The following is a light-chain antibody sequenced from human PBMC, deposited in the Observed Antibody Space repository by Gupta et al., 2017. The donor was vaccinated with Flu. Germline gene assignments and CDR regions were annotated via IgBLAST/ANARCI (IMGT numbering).Light chain of an antibody. V-gene: IGKV2-30*01. J-gene: IGKJ1*01. CDR3: MQGENGPGA. CDR1: QGLVYSEGNTD. Sequence: GTLGQPASISCRSSQGLVYSEGNTDVQWFQQRPGQSPRRLIEQVSYRDSGVPDRVSGSGSGTDGTLKISRVEAEDVGMYFCMQGENGPGAFGQGTKVEIK. CDR2: QVS.